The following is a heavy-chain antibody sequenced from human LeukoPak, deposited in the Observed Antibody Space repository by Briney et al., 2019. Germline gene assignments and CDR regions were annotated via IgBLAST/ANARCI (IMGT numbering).Heavy chain of an antibody. Sequence: GASVKVSCKVSGYTLTELSMHWVRQAPGKGLEWMGGFDPEDGETIYAQKFQGRVTITTDESTSTAYMELSSLRSEDTAVYYCARDPGPRYTAVGLDFDYWGQGTLVTVSS. D-gene: IGHD5-24*01. V-gene: IGHV1-24*01. CDR3: ARDPGPRYTAVGLDFDY. CDR2: FDPEDGET. CDR1: GYTLTELS. J-gene: IGHJ4*02.